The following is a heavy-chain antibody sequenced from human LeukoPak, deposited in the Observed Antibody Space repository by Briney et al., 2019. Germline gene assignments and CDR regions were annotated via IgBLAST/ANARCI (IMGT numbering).Heavy chain of an antibody. CDR3: ARGYDSSGFTT. D-gene: IGHD3-22*01. CDR2: VNSDGSDT. V-gene: IGHV3-74*01. CDR1: GFTFNTYW. Sequence: GGSLRLSCVASGFTFNTYWMHWARQAPGKGLVWVSRVNSDGSDTNYADSVKGRFAISRDNAKNSLYLQMNSLRAEDTAVYYCARGYDSSGFTTWGQGTLVTVSS. J-gene: IGHJ5*02.